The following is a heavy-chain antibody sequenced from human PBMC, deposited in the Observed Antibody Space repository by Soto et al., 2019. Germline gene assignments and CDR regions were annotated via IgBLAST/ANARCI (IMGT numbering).Heavy chain of an antibody. Sequence: EVQLLQSGEGWVQPGGSLRLSSAASGFTFSNYAMAWVREAPGKGLEWVSSISGSGVIKYYADSVQGRFTISRDNSNNTLSVQMNSLRVEDTAIYYCAKDLTSMVRVVLPSPWGQGILVTVSS. J-gene: IGHJ5*02. D-gene: IGHD3-10*01. V-gene: IGHV3-23*01. CDR2: ISGSGVIK. CDR1: GFTFSNYA. CDR3: AKDLTSMVRVVLPSP.